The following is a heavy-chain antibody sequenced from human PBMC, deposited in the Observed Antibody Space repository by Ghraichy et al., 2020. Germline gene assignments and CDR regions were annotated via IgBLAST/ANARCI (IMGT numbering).Heavy chain of an antibody. D-gene: IGHD5-24*01. V-gene: IGHV3-23*01. J-gene: IGHJ6*02. CDR1: GFTFSSYA. Sequence: GGSLRLSCAASGFTFSSYAMSWVRQAPGKGLEWVSAISGSGGSTYYADSVKGRFTISRDNSKNTLYLQMNSLRAEDTAVYYCAKVQLRRGVGYYYYGMDVWGQGTTVTVSS. CDR2: ISGSGGST. CDR3: AKVQLRRGVGYYYYGMDV.